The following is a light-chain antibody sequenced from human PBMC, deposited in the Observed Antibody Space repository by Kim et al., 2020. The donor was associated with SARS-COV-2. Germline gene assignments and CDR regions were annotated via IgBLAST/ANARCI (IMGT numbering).Light chain of an antibody. CDR2: AAS. CDR1: QGISSY. J-gene: IGKJ1*01. V-gene: IGKV1-8*01. Sequence: SVSTGDRVAITCRASQGISSYLAWYQQKPRKAPKLLIYAASTLQSGVPSRFSGSGSGTDFTLTISCLQSEDFATYYCQQYYSYQTFGQGTKVDIK. CDR3: QQYYSYQT.